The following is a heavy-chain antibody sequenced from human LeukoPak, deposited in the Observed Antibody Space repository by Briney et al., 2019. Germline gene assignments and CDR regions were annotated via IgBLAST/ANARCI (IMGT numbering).Heavy chain of an antibody. Sequence: PSETLSLTCTVSGGSISSSSYYWGWIRQPPGKGLEWIGSTYYSGSTYYNPSLKSRVTISVDTSKNQFSLKLSSVTAADTAVYYCAREFYFRDFSFDPWGQGTLVTVSS. J-gene: IGHJ5*02. CDR2: TYYSGST. D-gene: IGHD3-10*02. V-gene: IGHV4-39*07. CDR3: AREFYFRDFSFDP. CDR1: GGSISSSSYY.